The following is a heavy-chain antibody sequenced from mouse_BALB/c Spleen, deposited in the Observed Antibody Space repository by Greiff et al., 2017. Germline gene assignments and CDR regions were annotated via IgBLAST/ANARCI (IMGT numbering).Heavy chain of an antibody. CDR1: GFTFSSFG. Sequence: DVKLEESGGGLVQPGGSRKLSCAASGFTFSSFGMHWVRQAPEKGLEWVAYISSGSSTIYYADTVKGRFTISRDNPKNTLFLQMTSLRSEDTAMYYCARGPYCYGSSFYAMDYWGQGTSVTVSS. D-gene: IGHD1-1*01. CDR2: ISSGSSTI. J-gene: IGHJ4*01. V-gene: IGHV5-17*02. CDR3: ARGPYCYGSSFYAMDY.